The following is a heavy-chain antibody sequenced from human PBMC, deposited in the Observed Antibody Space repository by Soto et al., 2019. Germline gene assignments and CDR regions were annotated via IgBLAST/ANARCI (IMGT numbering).Heavy chain of an antibody. CDR3: ARDFDSSGYSAFDI. D-gene: IGHD3-22*01. J-gene: IGHJ3*02. CDR1: GFTFSSYA. CDR2: ISYDGSNK. V-gene: IGHV3-30-3*01. Sequence: GGSLRLSCAASGFTFSSYAMHWVRQAPGKGLEWVAVISYDGSNKYYADSVKGQFTISRDNSKNTLYLQMNSLRAEDTAVYYCARDFDSSGYSAFDIWGQGTMVTVSS.